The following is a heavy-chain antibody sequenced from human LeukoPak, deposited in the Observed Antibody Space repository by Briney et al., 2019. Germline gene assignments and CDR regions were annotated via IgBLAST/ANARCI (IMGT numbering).Heavy chain of an antibody. CDR1: GFTFRTSG. Sequence: PGGSLRLSCAASGFTFRTSGMHWVRQAPGKGLEWVAFIQYHGRDKYYADSVKGRFTISRDNSKNTLYMEVNSLRAEDTAVYYCAREGGRTVAGTFDNWDQGTLVTVSS. CDR2: IQYHGRDK. D-gene: IGHD6-19*01. CDR3: AREGGRTVAGTFDN. J-gene: IGHJ4*02. V-gene: IGHV3-30*02.